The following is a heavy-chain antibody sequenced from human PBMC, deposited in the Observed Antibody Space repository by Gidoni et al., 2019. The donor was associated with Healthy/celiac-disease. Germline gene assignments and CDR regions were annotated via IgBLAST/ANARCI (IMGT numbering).Heavy chain of an antibody. CDR2: IYYSGST. J-gene: IGHJ3*02. D-gene: IGHD5-12*01. V-gene: IGHV4-59*08. Sequence: QVQLQESGPGLVKPSETLSLTCTVSGGSISSYYWSWIRQPPGKGLEWIGYIYYSGSTNYNPSLKSRVTISVYTSKNQFSLKLSSVTAADTAVYYCARQGDIVATDDAFDIWGQGTMVTVSS. CDR1: GGSISSYY. CDR3: ARQGDIVATDDAFDI.